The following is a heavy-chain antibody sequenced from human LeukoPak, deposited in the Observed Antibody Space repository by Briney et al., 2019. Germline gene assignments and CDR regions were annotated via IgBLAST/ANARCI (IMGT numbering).Heavy chain of an antibody. Sequence: SETLSLTCTVSGGSVSSGSYYWSWIRQPPGKGLEWIGYIYHSGSTNYNPSLKSRVTISVDTSKNQFSLKLSSVTAADTAVYYCARTAGDYYFDYWGQGTLVTVSS. CDR1: GGSVSSGSYY. V-gene: IGHV4-61*01. CDR2: IYHSGST. J-gene: IGHJ4*02. D-gene: IGHD4-17*01. CDR3: ARTAGDYYFDY.